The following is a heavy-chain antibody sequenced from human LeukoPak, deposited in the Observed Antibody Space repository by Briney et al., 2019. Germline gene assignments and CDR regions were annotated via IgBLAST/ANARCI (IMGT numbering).Heavy chain of an antibody. J-gene: IGHJ4*02. D-gene: IGHD3-22*01. Sequence: GASVKVSCKASGYTFTGYYMHWVRQAPGQGLEWMGVINPSGGRTSYAQKFQDRVTMTRDMSTSTVYMELSSLRSEDTAVYYCARDPKDDSSGYYYFDYWGQGTLVTVSS. CDR1: GYTFTGYY. CDR3: ARDPKDDSSGYYYFDY. CDR2: INPSGGRT. V-gene: IGHV1-46*01.